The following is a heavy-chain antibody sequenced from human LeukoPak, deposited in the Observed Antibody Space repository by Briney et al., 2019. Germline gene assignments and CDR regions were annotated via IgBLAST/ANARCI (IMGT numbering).Heavy chain of an antibody. CDR3: ARDHRDYYKYYHMDV. Sequence: TASETLSLTCTVSGDSISSGSYSWSWIRQPAGKGLEWIGRIFPSGSTNYNPSLKSRVTISLDTSENQFSLKLSSVTAADTAVYYCARDHRDYYKYYHMDVWGKGTTVTISS. CDR2: IFPSGST. V-gene: IGHV4-61*02. J-gene: IGHJ6*03. CDR1: GDSISSGSYS.